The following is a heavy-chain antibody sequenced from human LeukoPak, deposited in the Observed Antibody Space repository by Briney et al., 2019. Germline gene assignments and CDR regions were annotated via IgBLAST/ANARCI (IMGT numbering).Heavy chain of an antibody. Sequence: PGGSLRLSCAASGFTFSSYAMSWVRQAPGKGLEWVSAISGSGGSTYYADSVKGRFTISRDNAKNSLYLQMNSLRAEDTAVYYCASARPASWGSKGGDDAFDIWGQGTMVTVSS. CDR3: ASARPASWGSKGGDDAFDI. CDR2: ISGSGGST. V-gene: IGHV3-23*01. D-gene: IGHD7-27*01. CDR1: GFTFSSYA. J-gene: IGHJ3*02.